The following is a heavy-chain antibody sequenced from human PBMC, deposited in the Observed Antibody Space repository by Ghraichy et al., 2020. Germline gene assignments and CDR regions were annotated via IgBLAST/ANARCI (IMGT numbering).Heavy chain of an antibody. CDR3: ANRGRVSMIVGVGYYYGMDV. D-gene: IGHD3-22*01. J-gene: IGHJ6*02. Sequence: ASVKVSCKVSGYSLTELSMHWVRQAPGKGPEWMGGFDPEDGETIYAQKFQGRVTMTEDTSTDTAYMVLSSLRSEDTAVYYCANRGRVSMIVGVGYYYGMDVWGQGTTVTVSS. V-gene: IGHV1-24*01. CDR1: GYSLTELS. CDR2: FDPEDGET.